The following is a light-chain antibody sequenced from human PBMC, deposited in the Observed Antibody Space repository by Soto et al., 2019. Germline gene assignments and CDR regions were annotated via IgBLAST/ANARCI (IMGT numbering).Light chain of an antibody. CDR2: ATS. CDR3: QQVNSYPLT. Sequence: DIQLTQSPSFLSASVGDRVTITCRASQAISNYLAWYQQKPGKAPKFLLYATSTFQSGVPSRCSGSGSGTQFTLTVSSLQPEDFATYYGQQVNSYPLTFGGGTKVEIK. CDR1: QAISNY. J-gene: IGKJ4*01. V-gene: IGKV1-9*01.